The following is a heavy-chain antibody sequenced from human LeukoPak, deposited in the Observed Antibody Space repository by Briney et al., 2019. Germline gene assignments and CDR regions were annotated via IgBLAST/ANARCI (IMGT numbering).Heavy chain of an antibody. CDR1: GYTFTSYG. CDR2: MNPNSGNT. J-gene: IGHJ6*02. CDR3: ARVANGMDV. Sequence: ASVKVSCKASGYTFTSYGISWVRQAPGQGLEWMGWMNPNSGNTGYAQKFQGRVTMTRNTSISTAYMELSSLRSEDTAVYYCARVANGMDVWGQGTTVTVSS. V-gene: IGHV1-8*02.